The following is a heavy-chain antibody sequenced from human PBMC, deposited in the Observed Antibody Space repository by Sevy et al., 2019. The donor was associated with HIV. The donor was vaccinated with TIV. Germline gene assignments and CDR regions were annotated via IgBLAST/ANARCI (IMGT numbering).Heavy chain of an antibody. V-gene: IGHV3-43D*03. CDR3: AKEALGLRLGELSSYFDY. D-gene: IGHD3-16*02. CDR1: GFTFDDYA. J-gene: IGHJ4*02. CDR2: ISWDGGST. Sequence: GGSLRLSCAASGFTFDDYAMHWVRQAPGKGLEWVSLISWDGGSTYYADSVKGRFTISRDNSKNSLYLQMNSQRAEDTALYYCAKEALGLRLGELSSYFDYWGQGTLVTVSS.